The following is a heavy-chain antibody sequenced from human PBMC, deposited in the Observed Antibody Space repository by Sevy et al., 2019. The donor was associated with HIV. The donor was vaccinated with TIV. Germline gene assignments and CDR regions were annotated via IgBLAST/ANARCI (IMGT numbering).Heavy chain of an antibody. CDR3: AREGCTRPHDY. CDR1: GFTFSKYS. CDR2: LSFGCGEI. D-gene: IGHD2-8*01. V-gene: IGHV3-23*01. Sequence: GGSLRLSCAASGFTFSKYSMSWVRQPPGKGLEWVSTLSFGCGEINYADSVKGRFTISRDDSRNTFYLQMNSLRSDDTAIYYCAREGCTRPHDYWGQGTVVTVSS. J-gene: IGHJ4*02.